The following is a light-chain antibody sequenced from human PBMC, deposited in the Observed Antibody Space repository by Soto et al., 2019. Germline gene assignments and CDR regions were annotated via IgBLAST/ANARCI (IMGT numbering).Light chain of an antibody. CDR1: QSVGSTY. CDR2: GSS. V-gene: IGKV3-20*01. CDR3: QQYGSSVWT. J-gene: IGKJ1*01. Sequence: EIVLTQSPGTLSLSPGERATLSCRASQSVGSTYLAWYQQKPGQPPRLLIYGSSTRASGIPDRFSGIGSGTDFTLTISRLEPEDFAVYYCQQYGSSVWTFGQGTKVDI.